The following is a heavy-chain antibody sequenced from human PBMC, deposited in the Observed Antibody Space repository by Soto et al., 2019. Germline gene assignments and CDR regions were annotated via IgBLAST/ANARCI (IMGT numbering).Heavy chain of an antibody. V-gene: IGHV1-69*02. CDR3: ERGGVGASGWFDP. Sequence: QVQLVQSGAEVKKPGSSVKVSCKASGGTFSSYTISWVRQAPGQGLEWMGRIIPILGIANYAQKFQGRVTLTADESASKAYMWLSSLRSGETAVYSCERGGVGASGWFDPWGQGTLVTVSS. J-gene: IGHJ5*02. D-gene: IGHD1-26*01. CDR2: IIPILGIA. CDR1: GGTFSSYT.